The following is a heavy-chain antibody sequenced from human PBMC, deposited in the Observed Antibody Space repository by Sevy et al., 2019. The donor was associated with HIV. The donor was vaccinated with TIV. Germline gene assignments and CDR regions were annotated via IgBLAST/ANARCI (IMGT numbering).Heavy chain of an antibody. CDR3: TRDLYGSGWFYFDY. V-gene: IGHV3-49*03. J-gene: IGHJ4*02. CDR2: IKSKTYGGTT. D-gene: IGHD6-19*01. CDR1: GFTFGDYA. Sequence: SLRLSCIASGFTFGDYAMSWFRQAPGKGLEWVGFIKSKTYGGTTEYAASVKGRFIISRDDSKNIAYLQMNSLKTEDTAVYYCTRDLYGSGWFYFDYWGQGTLVTVSS.